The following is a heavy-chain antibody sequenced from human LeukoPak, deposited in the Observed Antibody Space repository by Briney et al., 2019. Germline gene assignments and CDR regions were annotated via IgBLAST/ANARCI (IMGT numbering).Heavy chain of an antibody. D-gene: IGHD7-27*01. CDR2: VNGRGATT. CDR1: GFTFSDYA. V-gene: IGHV3-23*01. CDR3: AKAPATGEGYYFYYMDV. Sequence: GGSLRLSCAASGFASGFTFSDYAVSWVRQAPGKGPEWVASVNGRGATTYYADSVRGRFTITRDNSKNTLYLQMISLGADDTAVYFCAKAPATGEGYYFYYMDVWGKGTTVTVSS. J-gene: IGHJ6*03.